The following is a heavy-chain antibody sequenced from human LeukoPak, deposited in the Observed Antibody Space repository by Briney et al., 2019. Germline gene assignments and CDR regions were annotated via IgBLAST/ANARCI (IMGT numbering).Heavy chain of an antibody. Sequence: GGSLRLSCAASGFTFSSYSMTWVRQAPGKGLEWVSYISSSSSTIYYADSVKGRFTISRDNAKNSLYLQMNSLRAEDTAVYYCARGYNARILGAPNYYYYYMDVWGKGTTVTVSS. CDR2: ISSSSSTI. CDR1: GFTFSSYS. D-gene: IGHD1-26*01. V-gene: IGHV3-48*04. J-gene: IGHJ6*03. CDR3: ARGYNARILGAPNYYYYYMDV.